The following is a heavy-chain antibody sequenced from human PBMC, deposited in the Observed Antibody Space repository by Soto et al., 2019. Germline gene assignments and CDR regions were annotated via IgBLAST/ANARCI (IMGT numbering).Heavy chain of an antibody. J-gene: IGHJ4*02. V-gene: IGHV1-69*13. CDR1: GGIFSNYA. D-gene: IGHD3-9*01. CDR3: ARGWSYDILTGYSY. Sequence: SVKVSCNASGGIFSNYAISWVRQAPGQGLEWMGGITPIFGTANYAQNFQGRVTITADESTSTAYMELSSLRSEDTALYYCARGWSYDILTGYSYWGQGTLVTVSS. CDR2: ITPIFGTA.